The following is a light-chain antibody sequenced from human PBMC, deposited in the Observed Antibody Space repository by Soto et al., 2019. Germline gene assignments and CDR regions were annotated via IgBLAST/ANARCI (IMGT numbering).Light chain of an antibody. CDR1: SSNIGSNY. J-gene: IGLJ1*01. CDR2: NNN. Sequence: SVLTPPPSASGTPGQGVTISSSGSSSNIGSNYVYWYQQLPGTAPKLLIYNNNQRPSGVPDRFSASKSGTSASLAIRGLRSDDEADYYCSSWDGSLSGYVFGAGTKVTVL. CDR3: SSWDGSLSGYV. V-gene: IGLV1-47*02.